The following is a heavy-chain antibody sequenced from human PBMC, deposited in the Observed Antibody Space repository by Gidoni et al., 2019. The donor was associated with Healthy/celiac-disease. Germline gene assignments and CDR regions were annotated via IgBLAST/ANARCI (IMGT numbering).Heavy chain of an antibody. CDR1: GGSISSYY. CDR3: ARGVGARWFDP. Sequence: QVQLQESGPGLVKPSATLSLTCTVPGGSISSYYWSWIRQPPGKGLEWIGYINYSGSTNYNPALKSGVTISVDTSKNQFSLKLGSVTAADTAVYYCARGVGARWFDPWGQGTLVTVSS. V-gene: IGHV4-59*01. J-gene: IGHJ5*02. CDR2: INYSGST. D-gene: IGHD1-26*01.